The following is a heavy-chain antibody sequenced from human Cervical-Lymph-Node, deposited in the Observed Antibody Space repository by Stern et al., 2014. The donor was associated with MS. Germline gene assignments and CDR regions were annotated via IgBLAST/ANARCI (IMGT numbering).Heavy chain of an antibody. J-gene: IGHJ6*02. Sequence: QLQLQESGPGLVKPSQTLSLTCTVSGTSISRGSNYWSWLRQPAGKGPEWIGRIHSSGSTNYNPSLKSRVTMSVDTSKNHFSLKLSSVTAADTAVYYCATLAVAGIGNHYHSMDVWGQGTTVTVSS. V-gene: IGHV4-61*02. CDR3: ATLAVAGIGNHYHSMDV. CDR2: IHSSGST. CDR1: GTSISRGSNY. D-gene: IGHD6-19*01.